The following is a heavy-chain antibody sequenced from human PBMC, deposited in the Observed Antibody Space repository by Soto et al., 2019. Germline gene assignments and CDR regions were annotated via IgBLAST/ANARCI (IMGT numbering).Heavy chain of an antibody. CDR2: ISSNVVTT. J-gene: IGHJ6*02. CDR1: GFTFSSYA. Sequence: PGGSLRLSCAASGFTFSSYAMSWVRQAPGKGLEWVSGISSNVVTTYYADSVKGRFTISRDNSKNTLYLQMNSLRAEDTAVYYCAKEIQFWSGYYYYYYGMDVWGQGTTVTVSS. CDR3: AKEIQFWSGYYYYYYGMDV. D-gene: IGHD3-3*01. V-gene: IGHV3-23*01.